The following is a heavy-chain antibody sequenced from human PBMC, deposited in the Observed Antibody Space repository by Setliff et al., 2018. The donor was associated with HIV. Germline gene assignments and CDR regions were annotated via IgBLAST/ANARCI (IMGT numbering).Heavy chain of an antibody. D-gene: IGHD1-1*01. V-gene: IGHV4-38-2*01. J-gene: IGHJ4*02. Sequence: SETLSLTCAVSGYSISSGYYWGWIRQPPGRGLEWIGNIYHSGGTHYNPSLRSRVTISVDTSKNHFSLKLSSLTAADTAVFYCSSVPFTTGFDYWGQGILVTVSS. CDR3: SSVPFTTGFDY. CDR1: GYSISSGYY. CDR2: IYHSGGT.